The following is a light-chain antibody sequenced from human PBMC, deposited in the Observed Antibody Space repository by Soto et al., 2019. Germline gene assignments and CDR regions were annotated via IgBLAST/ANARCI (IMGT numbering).Light chain of an antibody. CDR2: DAS. CDR1: QSVSNY. Sequence: EIVLTQSPATLSLSPGDRATLSCRASQSVSNYLAWYQQKPGQAPRLLIYDASHEAPGIPARFSGSGSGTDFTLTISSLEPEDFAVYYCQQRGDRPRTFGQGTKVDIK. J-gene: IGKJ2*01. CDR3: QQRGDRPRT. V-gene: IGKV3-11*01.